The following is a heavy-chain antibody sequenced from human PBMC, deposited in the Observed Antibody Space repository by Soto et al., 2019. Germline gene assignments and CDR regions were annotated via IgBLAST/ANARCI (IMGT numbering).Heavy chain of an antibody. CDR2: TYYRSKWYN. Sequence: SQTLSLTCAISGDSVSSNSAAWNWIRQSPSRGLEWLGRTYYRSKWYNDYAVSVKSRITINPDTSKNQFSLKLSSVTAADTAVYYCARRIWWGYSYLNYFDYWGQGTLVTVSS. CDR1: GDSVSSNSAA. CDR3: ARRIWWGYSYLNYFDY. J-gene: IGHJ4*02. V-gene: IGHV6-1*01. D-gene: IGHD5-18*01.